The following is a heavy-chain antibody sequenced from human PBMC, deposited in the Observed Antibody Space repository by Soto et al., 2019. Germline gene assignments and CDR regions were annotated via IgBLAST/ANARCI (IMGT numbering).Heavy chain of an antibody. V-gene: IGHV4-39*01. CDR3: GRVTMVRGPKYYYGMDV. J-gene: IGHJ6*02. Sequence: SETLSLTCTVSGGSISSSSYYWGWIRQPPGKGLEWIGSIYYSGSTYYNPSLKSRVTISVDTPKNQFSLKLSSVTAADTAVYYCGRVTMVRGPKYYYGMDVWGQGTTVTVSS. D-gene: IGHD3-10*01. CDR1: GGSISSSSYY. CDR2: IYYSGST.